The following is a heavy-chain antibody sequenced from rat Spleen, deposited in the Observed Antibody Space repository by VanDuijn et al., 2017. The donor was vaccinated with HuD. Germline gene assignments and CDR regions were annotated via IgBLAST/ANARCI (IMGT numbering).Heavy chain of an antibody. D-gene: IGHD5-1*01. V-gene: IGHV3-1*01. CDR2: ITYSGGT. CDR1: VYSITSSY. Sequence: EVQLQESGPGLVKPSQSLSLTCSVTVYSITSSYRWSWIRKFPGNKMEWMGYITYSGGTTYNPSLKSRISITRDTSKNQFFLQLNSVTTEDTATYYCSRSGTGWELRYFDYWGQGVMVTVSS. J-gene: IGHJ2*01. CDR3: SRSGTGWELRYFDY.